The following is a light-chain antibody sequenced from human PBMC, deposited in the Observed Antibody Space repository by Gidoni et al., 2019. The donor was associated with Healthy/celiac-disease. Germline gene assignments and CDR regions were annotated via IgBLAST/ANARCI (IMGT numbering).Light chain of an antibody. Sequence: DIVMTQSPLSLLVTPGEPASISCRSSKSLLHSNDYNYLDWYLQKPGQSPQLLIYLGSNRSSGVPDRFSGSGSGTDFTLKISRVEAEDVGVYYCMQALQTPPWTFGQGTKVEIK. CDR2: LGS. CDR1: KSLLHSNDYNY. CDR3: MQALQTPPWT. J-gene: IGKJ1*01. V-gene: IGKV2-28*01.